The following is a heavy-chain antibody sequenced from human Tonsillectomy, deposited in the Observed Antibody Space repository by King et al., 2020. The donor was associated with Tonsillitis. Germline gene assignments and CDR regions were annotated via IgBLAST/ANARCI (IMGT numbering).Heavy chain of an antibody. CDR2: ISSSSSYI. J-gene: IGHJ4*02. Sequence: VQLVESGGGLVKPGGSLRLSCAASGFTFSSYSMNWVRQAPGKGLEWVSSISSSSSYIYYADSVKGRFTISRDNAKNSLYLQMNSLRAKDTAVYYCARSNYYYDSSGDDYWGQGTLVTVSS. D-gene: IGHD3-22*01. CDR3: ARSNYYYDSSGDDY. CDR1: GFTFSSYS. V-gene: IGHV3-21*01.